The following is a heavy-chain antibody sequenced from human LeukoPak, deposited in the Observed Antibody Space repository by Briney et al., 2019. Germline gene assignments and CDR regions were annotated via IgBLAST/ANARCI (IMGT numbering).Heavy chain of an antibody. CDR2: IFNSGGT. CDR1: GGSFSGYY. CDR3: GRASILTAYRINWFDP. J-gene: IGHJ5*02. Sequence: SETLSLNCAVYGGSFSGYYWSWLRQPPGKGMEWIGTIFNSGGTYYKPSLRRGVTICDDTSKKGFSLNINSVTDEATAEYYWGRASILTAYRINWFDPWGPGTLVTVSS. V-gene: IGHV4-34*12. D-gene: IGHD3-9*01.